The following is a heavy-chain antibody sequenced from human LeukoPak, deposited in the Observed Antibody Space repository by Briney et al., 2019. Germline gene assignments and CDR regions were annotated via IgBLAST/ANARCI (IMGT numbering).Heavy chain of an antibody. CDR2: IYYSGNT. CDR3: ARVRTVVTPNYYGMDV. J-gene: IGHJ6*02. D-gene: IGHD4-23*01. Sequence: SETLSLTCAASGGSISSSNWWSWVRQPPGKGLEWIGEIYYSGNTNYNPSLKSRVIISIDKSKSQFSLRLSSVTAADTAVYYCARVRTVVTPNYYGMDVWGQGTTVTVSS. V-gene: IGHV4/OR15-8*02. CDR1: GGSISSSNW.